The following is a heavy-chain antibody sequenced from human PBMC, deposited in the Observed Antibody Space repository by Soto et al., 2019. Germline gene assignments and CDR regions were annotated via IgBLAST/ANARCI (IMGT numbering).Heavy chain of an antibody. Sequence: QVQLQESGPGLVKPSETLSLTCTVSGASVSSGNYYWSWIRQPPGKGLECIGYISYSGSTNYNPSLKSRVTMSIDTSKTQFSLKLSSVTAADTAVYYWARGSGSYYAYWGQGTLVTVSS. CDR3: ARGSGSYYAY. D-gene: IGHD1-26*01. J-gene: IGHJ4*02. CDR1: GASVSSGNYY. CDR2: ISYSGST. V-gene: IGHV4-61*01.